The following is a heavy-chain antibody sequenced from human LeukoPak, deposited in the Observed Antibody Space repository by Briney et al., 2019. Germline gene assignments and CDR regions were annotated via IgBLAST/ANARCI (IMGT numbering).Heavy chain of an antibody. D-gene: IGHD6-13*01. J-gene: IGHJ4*02. CDR2: ISGSGGST. Sequence: GGSLRLSCAASGFTFSSYAMSWVRQAPGKGLEWVSAISGSGGSTYYADSVKGRFTISRDNAKNSLYLQMNSLRAEDTAVYYCASGYSSSSSPSPFDYWGQGTLVTVSS. V-gene: IGHV3-23*01. CDR3: ASGYSSSSSPSPFDY. CDR1: GFTFSSYA.